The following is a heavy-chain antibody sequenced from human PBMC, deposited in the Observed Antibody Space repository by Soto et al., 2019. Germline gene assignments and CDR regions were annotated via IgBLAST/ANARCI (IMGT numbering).Heavy chain of an antibody. CDR2: IYPGDSDT. D-gene: IGHD2-21*01. Sequence: SRKISCKGFGYSFSTYWIGWVRQMPGKGLEWMGIIYPGDSDTKYSPSFQGQVTISVDKFISTAYLQWSSLKASDSAMYYCARPYSPSLWGQGTMVTVSS. J-gene: IGHJ3*01. V-gene: IGHV5-51*01. CDR1: GYSFSTYW. CDR3: ARPYSPSL.